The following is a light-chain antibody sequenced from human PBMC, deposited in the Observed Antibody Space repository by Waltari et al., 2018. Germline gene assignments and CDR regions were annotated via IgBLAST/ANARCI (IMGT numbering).Light chain of an antibody. J-gene: IGKJ4*01. CDR2: GAS. V-gene: IGKV3-20*01. Sequence: EIVLTQSPGTLSLSPGDRATLSCRASQSVSSNFLAWYQQKPGQAPRLLIYGASSRATGIPDKFSGGGSGTDFTLTINRLEPEDFAVYYCQQYGRSPLTFGGGTKVEIK. CDR1: QSVSSNF. CDR3: QQYGRSPLT.